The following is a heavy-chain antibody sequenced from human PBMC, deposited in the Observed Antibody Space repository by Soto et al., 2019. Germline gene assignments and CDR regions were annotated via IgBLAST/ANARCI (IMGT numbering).Heavy chain of an antibody. CDR1: GGTFSSYA. V-gene: IGHV1-69*13. Sequence: SVKVSCKASGGTFSSYAISWVRQAPGQGLEWMGGIIPIFGTANYAQKFQGRVTITADESTSTAYMELSSLRSEDTAVYYCARRGRTTINAFDIWGQGTMVTVSS. J-gene: IGHJ3*02. CDR3: ARRGRTTINAFDI. D-gene: IGHD1-26*01. CDR2: IIPIFGTA.